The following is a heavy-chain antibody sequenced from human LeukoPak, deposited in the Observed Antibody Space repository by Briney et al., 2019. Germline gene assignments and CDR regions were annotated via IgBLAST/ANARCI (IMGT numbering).Heavy chain of an antibody. D-gene: IGHD4-11*01. CDR3: ARTQRPDYSNFSDY. CDR2: INHSGST. J-gene: IGHJ4*02. V-gene: IGHV4-34*01. Sequence: SETLSLTCAVYGGSFSGYYWSWIRQPPGKGLEWIGEINHSGSTNYNPSLKSRVTISVDTSKNHFSLKLSSVTAADTAVYYCARTQRPDYSNFSDYWGQGTLVTVSS. CDR1: GGSFSGYY.